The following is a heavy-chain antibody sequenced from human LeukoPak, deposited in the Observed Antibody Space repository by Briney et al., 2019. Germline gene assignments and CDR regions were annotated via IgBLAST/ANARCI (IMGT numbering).Heavy chain of an antibody. CDR1: GYTLTELS. Sequence: ASVKVSCKVSGYTLTELSMHWVRQAPGKGLEWMGGFDPEDGKTIYAQKFQGRVTMTEDTSTDTAYMELSSLRSEDTAVYYCATAGEGYSGYDFDYWGQGTLVTVSS. D-gene: IGHD5-12*01. V-gene: IGHV1-24*01. J-gene: IGHJ4*02. CDR3: ATAGEGYSGYDFDY. CDR2: FDPEDGKT.